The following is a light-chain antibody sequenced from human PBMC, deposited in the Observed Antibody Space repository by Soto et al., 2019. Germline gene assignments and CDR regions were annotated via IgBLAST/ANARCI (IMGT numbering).Light chain of an antibody. CDR2: EVT. CDR3: AAWDTSLSVRL. J-gene: IGLJ3*02. V-gene: IGLV2-14*01. Sequence: QSVLTQPASVSGSPGQSIAISCTGSSSDVGIYNYVSWYQQHPGKVPKLIIYEVTNRPSGVSNHFSGSKSGTSASLAISGLRSEDEADYYCAAWDTSLSVRLFGGGTKLTVL. CDR1: SSDVGIYNY.